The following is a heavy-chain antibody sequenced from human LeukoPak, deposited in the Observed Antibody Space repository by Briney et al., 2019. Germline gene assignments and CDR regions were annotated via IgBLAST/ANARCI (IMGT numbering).Heavy chain of an antibody. D-gene: IGHD2-15*01. J-gene: IGHJ5*02. V-gene: IGHV3-74*01. CDR2: LNSDGSIT. Sequence: GGPLRLSCAASGFTFSSYWMHWVRQTPGKGLVWVSRLNSDGSITNYADSVKGRFTISRDDSKNTLYLQMNSLRAEDTAVYYCAKVYSLTGLGFDPWGQGTLVTVSS. CDR1: GFTFSSYW. CDR3: AKVYSLTGLGFDP.